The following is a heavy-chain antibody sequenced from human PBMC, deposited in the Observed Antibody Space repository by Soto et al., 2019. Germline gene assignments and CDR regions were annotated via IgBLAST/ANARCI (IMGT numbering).Heavy chain of an antibody. J-gene: IGHJ6*02. CDR1: GFSLSSSGMS. CDR3: ARISLGGELPHPDEDYYYGMDV. D-gene: IGHD3-16*01. Sequence: VSGPTLVNPTQTLTLTCTFSGFSLSSSGMSVSWIRQPPGKALEWLALIDWDDDKYYSTSLKTRLTISKDTAKNQVVLTMTNLDPVDTATYYCARISLGGELPHPDEDYYYGMDVWGQGTTVTVSS. CDR2: IDWDDDK. V-gene: IGHV2-70*01.